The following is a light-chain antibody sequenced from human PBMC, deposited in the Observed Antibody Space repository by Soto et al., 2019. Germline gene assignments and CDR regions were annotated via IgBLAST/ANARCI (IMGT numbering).Light chain of an antibody. Sequence: EIVLTQSPPTLSLSPGERATLSCRPSQTVSSYLVCYQHKPGQAPRLLVYDVSSRATGIPARFSGSGSGTDFSLTISSLEPEDFEVYYCQQRSNWPPSVTFGQGTRLEIK. CDR1: QTVSSY. J-gene: IGKJ5*01. V-gene: IGKV3-11*01. CDR3: QQRSNWPPSVT. CDR2: DVS.